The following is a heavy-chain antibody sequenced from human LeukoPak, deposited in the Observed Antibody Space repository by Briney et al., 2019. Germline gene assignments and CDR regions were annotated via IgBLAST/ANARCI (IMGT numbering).Heavy chain of an antibody. CDR2: VYPDDSNT. Sequence: GESLKISCQGSGYNFPIYWIGWVRQMPGQGLEWMGIVYPDDSNTIYGPAFQGQVTISADKSINTAYLEWSSLKASDTAIYYCARQGAAGKYYYYYMDVWGKGTTVTVSS. V-gene: IGHV5-51*01. CDR1: GYNFPIYW. D-gene: IGHD6-13*01. CDR3: ARQGAAGKYYYYYMDV. J-gene: IGHJ6*03.